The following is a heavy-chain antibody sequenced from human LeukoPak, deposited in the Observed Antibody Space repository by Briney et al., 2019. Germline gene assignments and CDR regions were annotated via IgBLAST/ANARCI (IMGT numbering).Heavy chain of an antibody. V-gene: IGHV3-21*01. CDR3: LIKAEKVGLYFDWLPGVHY. J-gene: IGHJ4*02. D-gene: IGHD3-9*01. CDR2: ITSSSSYI. CDR1: GFTYSSYS. Sequence: GGSLRLICASSGFTYSSYSWKWVRQAPGKGLEWVSSITSSSSYIYYADSVKGRFTIPRDNPKSELYLPMNRLRDEDRPVYYCLIKAEKVGLYFDWLPGVHYSGQGTLFTVSS.